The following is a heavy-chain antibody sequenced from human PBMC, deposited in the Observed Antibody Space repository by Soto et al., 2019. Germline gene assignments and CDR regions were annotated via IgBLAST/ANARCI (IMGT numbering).Heavy chain of an antibody. CDR3: AKLVGTKYYDILTGYYNI. V-gene: IGHV3-21*04. D-gene: IGHD3-9*01. J-gene: IGHJ4*02. CDR1: GFTFSTYS. Sequence: GGSLRLSCVGSGFTFSTYSINWVRQAPGKGLEWVSSISSRSDIYYADSVKGRFTISRDNAKNSVSLQMNSLRAEDTAVYYCAKLVGTKYYDILTGYYNIWGQGTLVTVSS. CDR2: ISSRSDI.